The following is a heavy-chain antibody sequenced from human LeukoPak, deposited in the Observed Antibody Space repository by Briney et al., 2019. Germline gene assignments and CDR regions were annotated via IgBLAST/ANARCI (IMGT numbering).Heavy chain of an antibody. CDR3: ASTGYSGYDDDAFDI. CDR2: IYYSGST. D-gene: IGHD5-12*01. J-gene: IGHJ3*02. Sequence: SETLSLTCTVSGGSISSSSYYWGWVRQPPGKGLEWIGSIYYSGSTYYNPSLKSRVTISVDTSKNQFSLKLSSVTAADTAVYYCASTGYSGYDDDAFDIWGQGTTVTVSS. V-gene: IGHV4-39*01. CDR1: GGSISSSSYY.